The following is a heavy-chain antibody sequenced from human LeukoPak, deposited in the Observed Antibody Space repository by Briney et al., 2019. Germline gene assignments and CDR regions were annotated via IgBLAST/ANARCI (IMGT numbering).Heavy chain of an antibody. CDR1: GGTFSSYA. Sequence: SVKVSCKASGGTFSSYAISWVRQAPGQGLEWMGGIIPIFGTANYAQKFQGRVTITADESTSTAYMELSSLRSEDTAVYYCARADDISTGYGDYYYYGTDVWGKGTTVTVSS. CDR3: ARADDISTGYGDYYYYGTDV. V-gene: IGHV1-69*13. D-gene: IGHD3-9*01. CDR2: IIPIFGTA. J-gene: IGHJ6*04.